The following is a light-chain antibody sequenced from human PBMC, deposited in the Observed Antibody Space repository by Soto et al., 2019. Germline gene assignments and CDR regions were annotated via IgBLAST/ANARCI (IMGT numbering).Light chain of an antibody. V-gene: IGKV3-15*01. J-gene: IGKJ5*01. Sequence: EIVMTQSPATLSVSPGERATLSCRASQSVSSNLAWYQQKPGPAPRLLIFDASTRATGIPARFSSSGSGTEFTLTISSLQSEDFAVYYCQQYNNWPPEITFGQGTRLEIK. CDR2: DAS. CDR1: QSVSSN. CDR3: QQYNNWPPEIT.